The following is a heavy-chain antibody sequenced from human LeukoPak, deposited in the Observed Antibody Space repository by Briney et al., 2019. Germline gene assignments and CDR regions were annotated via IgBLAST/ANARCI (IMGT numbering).Heavy chain of an antibody. V-gene: IGHV3-30*18. CDR2: ISYDGSNK. CDR3: AKDPHTYYDILTGYYGGY. J-gene: IGHJ4*02. Sequence: PGRSLRLSCAASGFTFSSYGMHWVRQAPGKGLEWVAVISYDGSNKYYADSVKGRFTISRDNSKNTLYLQMNSLRAEDTAVYYCAKDPHTYYDILTGYYGGYWGQGTLVTVSS. CDR1: GFTFSSYG. D-gene: IGHD3-9*01.